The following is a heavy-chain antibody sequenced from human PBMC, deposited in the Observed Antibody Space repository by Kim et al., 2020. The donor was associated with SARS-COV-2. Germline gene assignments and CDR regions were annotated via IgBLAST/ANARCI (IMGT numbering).Heavy chain of an antibody. CDR1: GYTFTSYG. D-gene: IGHD3-3*01. CDR3: AREREITIFGVVKVPCFDY. V-gene: IGHV1-18*01. J-gene: IGHJ4*02. CDR2: ISAYNGNT. Sequence: ASVKVSCKASGYTFTSYGISWVRQAPGQGLEWMGWISAYNGNTNYAQKLQGRVTMTTDTSTSTAYMELRSLRSDDTAVYYCAREREITIFGVVKVPCFDYWGQGTLVTVSS.